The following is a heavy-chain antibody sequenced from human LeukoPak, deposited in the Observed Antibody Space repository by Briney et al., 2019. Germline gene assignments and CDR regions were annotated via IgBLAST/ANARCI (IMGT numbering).Heavy chain of an antibody. V-gene: IGHV4-30-2*01. J-gene: IGHJ4*02. CDR2: IYHTETT. Sequence: SQTLSLTCGVSGGSIGSGDYSWTWIRQPPGKGLEWIGYIYHTETTYCNPSLKSRLTISVDRSRSQFSLKLNSVTAADTAVYYCARGTVTNDPAFDYWGQGTLVTVSS. CDR3: ARGTVTNDPAFDY. CDR1: GGSIGSGDYS. D-gene: IGHD4-17*01.